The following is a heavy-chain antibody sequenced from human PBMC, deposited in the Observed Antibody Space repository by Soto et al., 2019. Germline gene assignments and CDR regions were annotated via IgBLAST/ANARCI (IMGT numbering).Heavy chain of an antibody. CDR3: TTDPVTMIVVVPSSG. V-gene: IGHV3-23*01. J-gene: IGHJ4*02. CDR2: ISAGGSGT. CDR1: GFTFSSSA. Sequence: PGGSLRLSCAASGFTFSSSAMSWVRQAPGKGLEWVSGISAGGSGTYYADSVKGRFTISRDNSKNTLYLQMNSLKTEDTAVYYCTTDPVTMIVVVPSSGWGQGTLVTVSS. D-gene: IGHD3-22*01.